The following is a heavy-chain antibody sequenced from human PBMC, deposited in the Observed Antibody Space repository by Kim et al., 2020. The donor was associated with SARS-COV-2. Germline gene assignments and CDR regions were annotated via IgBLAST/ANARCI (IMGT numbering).Heavy chain of an antibody. CDR2: INPSGGST. D-gene: IGHD3-22*01. V-gene: IGHV1-46*01. CDR1: GYTFTSYY. CDR3: ARDLGFYDSSGYYPLYYYYGMDV. Sequence: ASVKVSCKASGYTFTSYYMHWVRQAPGQGLEWMGIINPSGGSTSYAQKFQGRVTMTRDTSTSTVYMELSSLRSEDTAVYYCARDLGFYDSSGYYPLYYYYGMDVWGQGTTVTVSS. J-gene: IGHJ6*02.